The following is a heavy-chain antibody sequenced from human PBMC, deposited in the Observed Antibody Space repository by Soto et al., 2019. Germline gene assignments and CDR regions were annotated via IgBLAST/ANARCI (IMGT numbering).Heavy chain of an antibody. V-gene: IGHV3-23*01. Sequence: GGSLGLSCAASGFTFSSYAMSWVRQAPGEGLEWVSAISGSGGSTYYADSVKGRFTISRDNSKNTLYLQMNSLRAEDTAVYYCAKPLPGYCSGGSCFDGFDPWGQGTLVTVSS. CDR1: GFTFSSYA. CDR2: ISGSGGST. J-gene: IGHJ5*02. D-gene: IGHD2-15*01. CDR3: AKPLPGYCSGGSCFDGFDP.